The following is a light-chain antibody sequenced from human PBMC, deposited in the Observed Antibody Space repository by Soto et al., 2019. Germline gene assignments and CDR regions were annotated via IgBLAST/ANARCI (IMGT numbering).Light chain of an antibody. CDR1: QNINSH. CDR3: HQSHITTLFT. V-gene: IGKV1-39*01. CDR2: AAS. J-gene: IGKJ2*01. Sequence: DIQMTQSPSSLSASIGDRVTITCRASQNINSHLNWYQQKPGKAPKVLIYAASRLQSGVPSRFSGSGVRTEFTLTISSLEPEDFETYSCHQSHITTLFTFGNGTKLEIK.